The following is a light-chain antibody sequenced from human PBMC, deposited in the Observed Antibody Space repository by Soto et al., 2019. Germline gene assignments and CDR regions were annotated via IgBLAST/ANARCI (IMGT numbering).Light chain of an antibody. CDR3: QQYNSYPFT. CDR1: QTISSW. Sequence: DIQMTQSPSSLSASVGDRVTITCRASQTISSWLAWYQKKKGKAPKLLIYKASSLESGVPSRLRGSGYGTELTITISSMQTDDFETYYCQQYNSYPFTFGPGTKVDIK. J-gene: IGKJ3*01. CDR2: KAS. V-gene: IGKV1-5*03.